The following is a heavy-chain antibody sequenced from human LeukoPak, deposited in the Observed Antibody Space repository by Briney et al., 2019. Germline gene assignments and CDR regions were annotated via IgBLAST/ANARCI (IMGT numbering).Heavy chain of an antibody. CDR2: INPKSGDT. CDR1: EDTFTGYY. V-gene: IGHV1-2*02. CDR3: ARHRSSWLIDY. J-gene: IGHJ4*02. Sequence: GASVKVSCKASEDTFTGYYLHWVRQAPGQGLGWLGWINPKSGDTNYAQNFQGRVTMTRDTSINTAYMELSRLTSDDTAVYYCARHRSSWLIDYWGQGTLVTVSS. D-gene: IGHD6-6*01.